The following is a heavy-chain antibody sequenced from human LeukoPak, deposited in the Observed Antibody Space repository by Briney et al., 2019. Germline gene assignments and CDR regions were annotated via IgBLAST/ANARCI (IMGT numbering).Heavy chain of an antibody. CDR2: IKQDGSNK. Sequence: GGSLRLSCAASGFSFTSYWMSWVRQAPGKGLEWVANIKQDGSNKYYADSVKGRFTISRDNSKNTLYLQMNRLRAEDTAVYYCARGSGYSSSWYDAFDIWGQGTMVTVSS. CDR1: GFSFTSYW. V-gene: IGHV3-7*01. J-gene: IGHJ3*02. D-gene: IGHD6-13*01. CDR3: ARGSGYSSSWYDAFDI.